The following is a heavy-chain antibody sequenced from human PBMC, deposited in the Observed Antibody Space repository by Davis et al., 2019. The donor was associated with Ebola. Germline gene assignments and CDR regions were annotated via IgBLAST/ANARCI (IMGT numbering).Heavy chain of an antibody. J-gene: IGHJ6*02. Sequence: SETLSLTCTVSGGSVGSLNHYWSWIRQPPGKGLEWIGYIFYSGNSNYRPSLESRVTMSLDKSKNQFFLSLRSVTAADTAVYYCARGNYGDYIVLYYYNMDVWGQGTTVTVSS. CDR3: ARGNYGDYIVLYYYNMDV. CDR1: GGSVGSLNHY. V-gene: IGHV4-61*01. D-gene: IGHD4-17*01. CDR2: IFYSGNS.